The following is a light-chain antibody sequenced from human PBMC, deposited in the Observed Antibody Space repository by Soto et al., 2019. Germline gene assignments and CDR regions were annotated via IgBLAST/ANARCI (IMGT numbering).Light chain of an antibody. CDR1: SSDIGTYNY. Sequence: QSVLTQPASVSGSPGQSITISCTGTSSDIGTYNYVSWYQQHPGKAPKLMLYDVSNRPSGVSSRFSGSKSGNTASLSISGLQAEDEADYYCSSYTTSITLVFGTGTKLTVL. CDR2: DVS. CDR3: SSYTTSITLV. J-gene: IGLJ1*01. V-gene: IGLV2-14*01.